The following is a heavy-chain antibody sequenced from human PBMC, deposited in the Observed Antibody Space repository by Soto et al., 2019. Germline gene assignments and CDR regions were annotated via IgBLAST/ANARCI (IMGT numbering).Heavy chain of an antibody. Sequence: SGPTLVNPTQTLTLACTFSGFSLTTSGVAVGWIRQPPGKALEWLALISGSDEKRYRPSLSSRLTIIKDTSKNQVVLTMTNMDPVDTGTYYCAHRHPALLAFDYWGQGTLVTVSS. CDR1: GFSLTTSGVA. J-gene: IGHJ4*02. CDR3: AHRHPALLAFDY. V-gene: IGHV2-5*01. D-gene: IGHD2-21*01. CDR2: ISGSDEK.